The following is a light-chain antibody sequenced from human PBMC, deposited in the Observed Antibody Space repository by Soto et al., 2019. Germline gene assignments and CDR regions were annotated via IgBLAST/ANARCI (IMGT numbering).Light chain of an antibody. CDR2: EVS. CDR3: NSYTSSSTYV. Sequence: QSALTQPASVSGSPGQSITISCTGSSSDVGTYNYVSWYQQHPGRAPKLIIYEVSNRPSGISDRFSGSKSDNTASLTISGLQAKDEADYYCNSYTSSSTYVFGTGTKLTVL. V-gene: IGLV2-14*01. J-gene: IGLJ1*01. CDR1: SSDVGTYNY.